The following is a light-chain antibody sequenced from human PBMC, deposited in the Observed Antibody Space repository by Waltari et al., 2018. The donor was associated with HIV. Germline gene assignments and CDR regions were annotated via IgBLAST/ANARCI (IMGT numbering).Light chain of an antibody. V-gene: IGLV2-8*01. CDR3: ASHAGSKDV. CDR1: SSDIGAYNY. Sequence: CTGTSSDIGAYNYVAWYQQYPGKAPKLMIYDVTKRPSGVPDRFSGSKSGNTASLTVSGLQAEDEADYYCASHAGSKDVFGGGTKLTVL. J-gene: IGLJ2*01. CDR2: DVT.